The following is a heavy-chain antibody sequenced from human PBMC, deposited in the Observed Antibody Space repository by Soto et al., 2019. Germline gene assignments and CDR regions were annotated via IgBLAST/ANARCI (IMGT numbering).Heavy chain of an antibody. J-gene: IGHJ4*02. Sequence: PSETLSLTCTVSGGSISSGGYYWSWIRQHPGKGLEWIGYIYYSGSTYYNPSLKSRVTISVDTSKNQFSLKLSSVTAAETAVYYCASGFFAQYERNYFDYWGQGTLVTVSS. CDR1: GGSISSGGYY. D-gene: IGHD3-3*01. V-gene: IGHV4-31*03. CDR2: IYYSGST. CDR3: ASGFFAQYERNYFDY.